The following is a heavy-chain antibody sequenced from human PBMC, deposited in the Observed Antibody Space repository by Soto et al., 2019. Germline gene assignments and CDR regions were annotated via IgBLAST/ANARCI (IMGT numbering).Heavy chain of an antibody. CDR3: ASSSGSFPWEFYYFDY. V-gene: IGHV1-18*01. J-gene: IGHJ4*02. CDR1: GYTFTSYG. CDR2: ISAYNGNT. D-gene: IGHD1-26*01. Sequence: ASVKVSCKASGYTFTSYGISWVRQAPGQGLEWMGWISAYNGNTNYAQKLQGRVTMTTDTSTSTAYMELRSLRSDDTAVYYCASSSGSFPWEFYYFDYWGQGTLVTVSS.